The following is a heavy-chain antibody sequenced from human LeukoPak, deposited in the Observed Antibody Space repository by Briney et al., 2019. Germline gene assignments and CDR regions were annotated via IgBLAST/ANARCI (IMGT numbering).Heavy chain of an antibody. Sequence: GGSLRLSCAASGFTFSSYGMHWVRQAPGKGLEWVAVISYDGSNKYYADSVKGRFTISRDNSKNTLYLQMNSLRAEDTAVYYCAKDPTRFIYYDSSGYHDYWGQGTLVTVSS. CDR1: GFTFSSYG. CDR3: AKDPTRFIYYDSSGYHDY. J-gene: IGHJ4*02. V-gene: IGHV3-30*18. D-gene: IGHD3-22*01. CDR2: ISYDGSNK.